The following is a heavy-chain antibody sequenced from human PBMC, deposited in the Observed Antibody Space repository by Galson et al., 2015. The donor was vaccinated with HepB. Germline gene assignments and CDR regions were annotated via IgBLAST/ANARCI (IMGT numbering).Heavy chain of an antibody. V-gene: IGHV3-23*01. D-gene: IGHD4-17*01. CDR2: VSGSGGST. Sequence: SLRLSCAASGFTFSSYAMTWVRQAPGKGLEWVSAVSGSGGSTYYADSVKGRFTISRDNSKNTLYLQMNSLRAEDTAVYYCASQRGDYDLSFDYWGQGTLVTVSS. CDR3: ASQRGDYDLSFDY. J-gene: IGHJ4*02. CDR1: GFTFSSYA.